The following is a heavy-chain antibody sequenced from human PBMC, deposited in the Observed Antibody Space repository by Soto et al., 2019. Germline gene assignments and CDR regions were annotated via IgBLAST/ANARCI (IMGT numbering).Heavy chain of an antibody. V-gene: IGHV2-5*02. Sequence: SGPTLVNPTQTLTLTCTFSGFSLSASGVGVGWIRQPPGKALEWLALIYWDDDKRYSPSLKSRLTITKDTSKNQVVLTMTNMGPEDTATYYCAHTLYRCSGNSRYTPPDYWGQGTLVTGSS. CDR2: IYWDDDK. CDR3: AHTLYRCSGNSRYTPPDY. D-gene: IGHD2-15*01. CDR1: GFSLSASGVG. J-gene: IGHJ1*01.